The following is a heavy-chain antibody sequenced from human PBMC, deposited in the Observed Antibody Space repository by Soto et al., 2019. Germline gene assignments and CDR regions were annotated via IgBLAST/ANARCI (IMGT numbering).Heavy chain of an antibody. CDR2: INPNSGGT. J-gene: IGHJ5*02. CDR1: GYTLTVYY. Sequence: ASLEVTCNESGYTLTVYYMRWVRQANGQGLEWMGWINPNSGGTNYAQKFQGRVTMTRDTSISTAYMELSRLRSDDTAVYYCAREVAFTMVRGVPTYNWFDPWGQGTLVTVSS. CDR3: AREVAFTMVRGVPTYNWFDP. D-gene: IGHD3-10*01. V-gene: IGHV1-2*02.